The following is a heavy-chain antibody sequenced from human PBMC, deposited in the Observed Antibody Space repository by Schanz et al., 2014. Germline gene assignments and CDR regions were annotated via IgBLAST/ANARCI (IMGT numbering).Heavy chain of an antibody. D-gene: IGHD3-9*01. V-gene: IGHV1-8*01. J-gene: IGHJ4*02. CDR3: ARDAADFYDILTEEDY. CDR2: MNPKTGNT. Sequence: QIQLVQSGPEVKKPGATVKVSCTASGFNFNNYDINWVRQATGQGLEWMGWMNPKTGNTDHAQKFQGRVSMTWDTSTSTAYMELRSLRSDDTAVYYCARDAADFYDILTEEDYWGQGTLVTVSS. CDR1: GFNFNNYD.